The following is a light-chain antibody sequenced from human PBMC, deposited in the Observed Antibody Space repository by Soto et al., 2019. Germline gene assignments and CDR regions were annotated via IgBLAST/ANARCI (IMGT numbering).Light chain of an antibody. V-gene: IGLV2-14*01. Sequence: QSALTQPASVSGSPGQSITISCNGTSDNIGGSNFISWYQHRPGEVPKLLIYEVSRRPSGVSARFSASKSGTTASLTISGLQAEDEADFYCSSYARGGTSVVFGGGTKVTVL. J-gene: IGLJ2*01. CDR2: EVS. CDR1: SDNIGGSNF. CDR3: SSYARGGTSVV.